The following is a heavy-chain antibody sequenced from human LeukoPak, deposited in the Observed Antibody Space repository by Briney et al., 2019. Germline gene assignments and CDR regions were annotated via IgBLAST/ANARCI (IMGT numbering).Heavy chain of an antibody. CDR3: ARGWIQLWWRAFDI. D-gene: IGHD5-18*01. V-gene: IGHV1-2*02. Sequence: ASVTVSFKASGYTFTVYYMHWVRQAPGQGLEWMGWINPNSGGTNYPQKFQGRVTMTRDTSISTAYMELSRLRSDDTAVYYCARGWIQLWWRAFDIWGQGTMVTVSS. CDR2: INPNSGGT. J-gene: IGHJ3*02. CDR1: GYTFTVYY.